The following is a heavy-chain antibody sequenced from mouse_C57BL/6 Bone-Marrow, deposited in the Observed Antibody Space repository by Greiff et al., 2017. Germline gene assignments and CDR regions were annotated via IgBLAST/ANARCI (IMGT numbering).Heavy chain of an antibody. CDR2: IWGDGST. V-gene: IGHV2-3*01. J-gene: IGHJ3*01. Sequence: VKLKQSGPGLVAPSQSLSITCTVSGFSLTSYGVSWVRQPPGKGLEWLGVIWGDGSTNYHSALISRLSISKDNSKSHVFLKLTRLQTDDTATYYGAKPGLLLRNGAYWGQGTLVTVSA. CDR1: GFSLTSYG. CDR3: AKPGLLLRNGAY. D-gene: IGHD1-1*01.